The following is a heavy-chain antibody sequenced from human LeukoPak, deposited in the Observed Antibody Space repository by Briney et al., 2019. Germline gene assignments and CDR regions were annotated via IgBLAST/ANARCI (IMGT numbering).Heavy chain of an antibody. Sequence: SETLSLTCAAYGGSFSGYYWSWIRQPPGKGLEWIGDINHSGSTNYNPSLKSRVTISVDTSKNQFSLKLSSVTAADTSVYYCARRRVGATFYYYYYMDVWGKGTTVTVSS. CDR1: GGSFSGYY. J-gene: IGHJ6*03. V-gene: IGHV4-34*01. CDR3: ARRRVGATFYYYYYMDV. D-gene: IGHD1-26*01. CDR2: INHSGST.